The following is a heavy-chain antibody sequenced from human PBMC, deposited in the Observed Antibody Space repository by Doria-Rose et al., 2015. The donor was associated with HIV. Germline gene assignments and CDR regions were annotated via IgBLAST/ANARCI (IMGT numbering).Heavy chain of an antibody. J-gene: IGHJ4*02. CDR3: ATGVTLDY. V-gene: IGHV3-21*01. CDR2: ISSTSAYI. D-gene: IGHD3-10*01. CDR1: GFTFSSHR. Sequence: VQLVQPGGGLVRPGGSLRLSCATSGFTFSSHRINWVRQAPGKGLEWVSSISSTSAYINYADSVRGRFTISRDNARNSLYLQMDSLRAKDTAIYYCATGVTLDYWGQGTLVTVSS.